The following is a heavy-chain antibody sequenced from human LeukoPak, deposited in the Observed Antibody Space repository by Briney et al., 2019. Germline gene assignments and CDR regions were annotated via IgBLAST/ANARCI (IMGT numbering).Heavy chain of an antibody. CDR3: ARAPVDTAMGWGFYYYYYMDV. V-gene: IGHV7-4-1*02. CDR1: GYTFTRYT. D-gene: IGHD5-18*01. J-gene: IGHJ6*03. CDR2: INTNTGNP. Sequence: ASVKVSCKASGYTFTRYTINWVRQAPGQGLEWMGWINTNTGNPTYAQGFTGRFVFSLDTSVSTAYLQISSLKAEDTAVYYCARAPVDTAMGWGFYYYYYMDVWGKGTTVTVSS.